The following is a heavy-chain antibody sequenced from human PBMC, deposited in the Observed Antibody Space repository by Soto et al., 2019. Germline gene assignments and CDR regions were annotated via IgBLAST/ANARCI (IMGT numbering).Heavy chain of an antibody. D-gene: IGHD3-22*01. CDR2: IIPIFGTA. V-gene: IGHV1-69*12. Sequence: QVQLVQSGAEVKKPGSSVKVSCKASGGTFSSYAISWVRQAPGQGLEWMGGIIPIFGTANYAQKFQGRVTITADESTTTAYMELSSLRPDGTAVYYGARGRGDTMRVVATDAFDIWGQGTMVTVSS. CDR3: ARGRGDTMRVVATDAFDI. CDR1: GGTFSSYA. J-gene: IGHJ3*02.